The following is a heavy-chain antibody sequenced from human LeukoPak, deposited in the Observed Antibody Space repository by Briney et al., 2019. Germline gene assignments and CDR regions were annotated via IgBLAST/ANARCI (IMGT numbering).Heavy chain of an antibody. CDR1: GFTFTDYY. Sequence: GGSLRLSCAASGFTFTDYYMSWIRQAPGKGLEWVSYITNSGTTIYYADSVKGRFTISRDNAKNSLYLQMNSLRAEDTAVYYCGSIGSSWYEDYCGQGTLVTVSS. D-gene: IGHD6-13*01. CDR3: GSIGSSWYEDY. J-gene: IGHJ4*02. V-gene: IGHV3-11*04. CDR2: ITNSGTTI.